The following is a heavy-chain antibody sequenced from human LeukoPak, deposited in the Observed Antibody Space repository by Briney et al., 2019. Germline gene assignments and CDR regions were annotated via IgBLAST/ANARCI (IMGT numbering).Heavy chain of an antibody. D-gene: IGHD1-1*01. V-gene: IGHV1-2*02. CDR2: INPNSGGT. Sequence: ASVKVSCKASGYTFTGYYMRWVRQAPGQGLEWMGWINPNSGGTNYAQKFQGRVTMTGDTSISTAYMELSRLRSDDTAVYYCAKVGATGTTSPFDYWGQGTLVTVSS. J-gene: IGHJ4*02. CDR1: GYTFTGYY. CDR3: AKVGATGTTSPFDY.